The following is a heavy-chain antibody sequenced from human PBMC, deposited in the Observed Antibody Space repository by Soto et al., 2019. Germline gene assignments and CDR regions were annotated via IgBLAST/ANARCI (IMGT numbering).Heavy chain of an antibody. CDR1: GAALNSGNYY. J-gene: IGHJ5*02. V-gene: IGHV4-31*03. Sequence: SETLSLTCSVSGAALNSGNYYWSWIRQVPGKGLEWNGHIYVTGAVDYNPSLRDRITISQDTSERQFSLNLRLVTAADTAVYYCARLRIATNNYKWFDPWGQGTLVTVSS. CDR2: IYVTGAV. D-gene: IGHD2-21*01. CDR3: ARLRIATNNYKWFDP.